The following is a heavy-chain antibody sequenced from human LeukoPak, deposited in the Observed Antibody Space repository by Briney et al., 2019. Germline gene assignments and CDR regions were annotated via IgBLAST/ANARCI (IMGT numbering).Heavy chain of an antibody. CDR3: ARDVKGGNFDY. CDR2: IKKDGSEK. CDR1: GFSFSYFG. V-gene: IGHV3-7*01. J-gene: IGHJ4*02. D-gene: IGHD3-16*01. Sequence: GGSLRLSCAASGFSFSYFGINWVRQAPGKGLEWVANIKKDGSEKYYVDSVKGRFTISRDNAKNSVYLQMNSLRVDDTAVYYCARDVKGGNFDYWGQGTLVTVSS.